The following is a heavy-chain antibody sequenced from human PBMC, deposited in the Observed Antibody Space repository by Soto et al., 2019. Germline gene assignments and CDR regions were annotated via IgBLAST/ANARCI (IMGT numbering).Heavy chain of an antibody. V-gene: IGHV3-74*01. CDR1: GFTFSSNW. CDR2: TNPDGSTR. Sequence: PGGSLRLSCEASGFTFSSNWMHWVRQGPGKGLVWVSRTNPDGSTRGYADSVKGRFTISRDNARNTVFLQMSSLRAEDTAVYYCARGGEVGAGQYYLDDSWGQGTLVTVSS. CDR3: ARGGEVGAGQYYLDDS. J-gene: IGHJ4*02. D-gene: IGHD2-21*01.